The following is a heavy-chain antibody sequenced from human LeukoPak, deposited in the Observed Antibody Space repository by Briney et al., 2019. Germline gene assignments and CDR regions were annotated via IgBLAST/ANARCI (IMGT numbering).Heavy chain of an antibody. D-gene: IGHD3-10*01. V-gene: IGHV4-39*02. J-gene: IGHJ4*02. CDR2: IFYSGDT. CDR1: GGSISSSSYY. Sequence: PSETLSLTCTVSGGSISSSSYYWGWIRQPPGKGLEWIGSIFYSGDTYYNASLKSRVTISVDTSKKHFSLKLTSVTSADTAVYYCARRTSGGGLFDYWGQGTLVTVSS. CDR3: ARRTSGGGLFDY.